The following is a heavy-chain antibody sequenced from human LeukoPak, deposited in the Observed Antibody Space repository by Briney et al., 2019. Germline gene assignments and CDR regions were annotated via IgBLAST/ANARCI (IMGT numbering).Heavy chain of an antibody. CDR1: GGSFSGHY. J-gene: IGHJ5*02. D-gene: IGHD3-10*01. V-gene: IGHV4-34*01. CDR3: ARGYGSGSYYSA. Sequence: NPSETLSLTCAVYGGSFSGHYWSWIRQPPRKGLEWIGEKNRGGDTNYNPSLKSRVTISVDTTKNQFSLELSSVTAADTAVYYCARGYGSGSYYSAWGQGTLVTVSA. CDR2: KNRGGDT.